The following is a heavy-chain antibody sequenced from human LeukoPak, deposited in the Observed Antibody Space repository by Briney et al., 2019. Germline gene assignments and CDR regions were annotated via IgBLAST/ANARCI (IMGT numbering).Heavy chain of an antibody. Sequence: SETLSLTCTVSGYSISSGYDWGWIRQAAGKGLEWLGSISQSGTTYDNPSLKSRVTLSVDTSKNQVSLKLSSVTAADTAVYYCARSGWFGEASMLWGQGTLVTVSS. CDR1: GYSISSGYD. CDR3: ARSGWFGEASML. J-gene: IGHJ4*02. V-gene: IGHV4-38-2*02. D-gene: IGHD3-10*01. CDR2: ISQSGTT.